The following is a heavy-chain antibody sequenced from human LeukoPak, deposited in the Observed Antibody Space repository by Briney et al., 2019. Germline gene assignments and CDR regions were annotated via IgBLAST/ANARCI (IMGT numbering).Heavy chain of an antibody. CDR3: ARHNPGDYGTVDSRPFDY. Sequence: SETLSLTCTVSGGSISSYYWSWIRQPAGKGLEWIGRIYTSGSTNYNPSLKSRVTMSIDTSKNQFSLKLSSVTAADTAVYYCARHNPGDYGTVDSRPFDYWGQGTLVTVSS. D-gene: IGHD4-17*01. CDR1: GGSISSYY. CDR2: IYTSGST. J-gene: IGHJ4*02. V-gene: IGHV4-4*07.